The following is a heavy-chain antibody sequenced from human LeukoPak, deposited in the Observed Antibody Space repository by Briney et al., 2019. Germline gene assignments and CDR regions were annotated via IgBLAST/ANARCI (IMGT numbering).Heavy chain of an antibody. V-gene: IGHV3-48*01. CDR2: ISSSSSTI. Sequence: QPGGSLRLSCAASGFTFSSYSMNWVRQAPGKGLEWVPYISSSSSTIYYADSVKGRFTISRDNSKNTLFLQMNSLRAEDTAVYYCAKEYGSGSNPIDYWGQGTLVTVSS. D-gene: IGHD3-10*01. CDR3: AKEYGSGSNPIDY. J-gene: IGHJ4*02. CDR1: GFTFSSYS.